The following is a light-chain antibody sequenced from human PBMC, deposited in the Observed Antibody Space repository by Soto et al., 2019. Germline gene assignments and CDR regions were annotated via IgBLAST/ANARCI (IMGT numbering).Light chain of an antibody. CDR2: GNS. CDR1: SSNIGAGYD. J-gene: IGLJ3*02. Sequence: QSVLTQPPSVSGAPGQRVTISCTGSSSNIGAGYDVHWYQQLPGTAPKLLIYGNSNRPSGVPDRFAGSKSGTSASLAITGPPAGDEAYYYLPSFDRSLSGLVFGGGTRRPS. CDR3: PSFDRSLSGLV. V-gene: IGLV1-40*01.